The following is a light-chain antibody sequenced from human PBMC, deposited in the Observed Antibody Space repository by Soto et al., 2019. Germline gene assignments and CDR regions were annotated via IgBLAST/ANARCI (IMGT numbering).Light chain of an antibody. CDR2: GAS. J-gene: IGKJ1*01. V-gene: IGKV3-20*01. CDR1: QSVISNY. Sequence: EIVLTQSPGTLSLSPGERATLSCRASQSVISNYLAWYQHKPGQAPRLLIYGASSRATGIPDRFSGSGSGTDFTLTISRLEPEDFAVYYCQQYGSSPWTFGQGTKVEIK. CDR3: QQYGSSPWT.